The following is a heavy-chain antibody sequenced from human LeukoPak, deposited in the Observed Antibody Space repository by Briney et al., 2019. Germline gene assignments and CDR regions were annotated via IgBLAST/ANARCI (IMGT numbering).Heavy chain of an antibody. V-gene: IGHV4-59*01. CDR3: ARTSNYDFWSGYHDAFDI. CDR1: GGSISSYY. J-gene: IGHJ3*02. D-gene: IGHD3-3*01. CDR2: IYYSGST. Sequence: SETLSLTCTVSGGSISSYYWSWIRQPPGKGPEWIGYIYYSGSTNYNPPLKSRVTISVDTSKNQFSLKLSSVTAADTAVYYCARTSNYDFWSGYHDAFDIWGQGTMVTVSS.